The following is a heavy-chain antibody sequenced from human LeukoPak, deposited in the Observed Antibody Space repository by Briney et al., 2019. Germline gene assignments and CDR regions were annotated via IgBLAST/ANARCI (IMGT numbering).Heavy chain of an antibody. J-gene: IGHJ4*02. D-gene: IGHD3-9*01. CDR3: AKLSFDWLLVSFDY. Sequence: GGSLRLSCAASGFTFSSYAMSWVRQAPGKGLEWVSGISGGGGSTYYADSVKGRFTISRDNSKNTLYLQMNSLRAEDTAVYYCAKLSFDWLLVSFDYWGQGTLVTVSS. CDR1: GFTFSSYA. CDR2: ISGGGGST. V-gene: IGHV3-23*01.